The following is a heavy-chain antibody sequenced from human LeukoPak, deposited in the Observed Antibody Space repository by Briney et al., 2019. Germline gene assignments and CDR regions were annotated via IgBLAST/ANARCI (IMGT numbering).Heavy chain of an antibody. CDR2: ISRSSNYI. J-gene: IGHJ4*02. Sequence: GGSLRLSCAASGFIFNNYNMNWVRQAPGRGLEWGSSISRSSNYIYYADSMKGRFTISRDNAKNSLYLQMSSLRAEDTAVFYCVRERDIGSGFDYWGQGTLVTVSS. CDR3: VRERDIGSGFDY. D-gene: IGHD5-12*01. V-gene: IGHV3-21*01. CDR1: GFIFNNYN.